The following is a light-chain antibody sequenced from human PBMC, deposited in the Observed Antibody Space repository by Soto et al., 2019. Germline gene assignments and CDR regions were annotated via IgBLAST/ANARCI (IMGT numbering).Light chain of an antibody. CDR2: DAS. CDR1: QSVDNF. Sequence: DIVLTQSPATLSSSPGERVTLSCRASQSVDNFLAWYQQKPGQPPRLLIYDASNRASGIPARFSGSGSGTDFTLTISSLEPEDLAFYFCQQRKKWPPITFGQGTRLEI. V-gene: IGKV3-11*01. J-gene: IGKJ5*01. CDR3: QQRKKWPPIT.